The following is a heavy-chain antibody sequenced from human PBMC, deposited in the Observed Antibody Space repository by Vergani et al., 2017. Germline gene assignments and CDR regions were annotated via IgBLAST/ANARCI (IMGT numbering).Heavy chain of an antibody. CDR3: ARNPYCGGDCYSDAFDI. Sequence: QVQLQESGPGLVKPSETLSLTCTVSGGSISSYYWSWIRQPPGKGLEWIGYIYYSGSTNYNPSLKIRVTISVDTSKNQFSLKLSSVTAADTAVYYCARNPYCGGDCYSDAFDIWGQGTMVTVSS. CDR1: GGSISSYY. CDR2: IYYSGST. D-gene: IGHD2-21*02. V-gene: IGHV4-59*01. J-gene: IGHJ3*02.